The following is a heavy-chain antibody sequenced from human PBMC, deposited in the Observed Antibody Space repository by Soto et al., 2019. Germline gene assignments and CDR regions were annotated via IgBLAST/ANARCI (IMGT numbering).Heavy chain of an antibody. V-gene: IGHV3-30*18. Sequence: PGGSLRLSCAASGFTFSNYGMHWVRQAPGKGLEWVAVISSDGSNKYYADSVKGRFTISRDNSKNTLYLQMNSLRADDTAVYYCAKDRARRVAAFDYWDQGTLVTVSS. CDR2: ISSDGSNK. J-gene: IGHJ4*02. CDR1: GFTFSNYG. CDR3: AKDRARRVAAFDY. D-gene: IGHD2-15*01.